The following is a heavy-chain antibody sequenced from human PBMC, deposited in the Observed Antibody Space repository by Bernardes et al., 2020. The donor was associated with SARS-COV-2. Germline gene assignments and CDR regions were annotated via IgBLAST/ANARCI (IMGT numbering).Heavy chain of an antibody. CDR1: GGSMSSSSYS. J-gene: IGHJ2*01. D-gene: IGHD3-3*01. CDR3: ARLAQSLDFWNPYLTSFYWYFDL. V-gene: IGHV4-39*01. Sequence: SETLSLTCTVSGGSMSSSSYSWGWVRQPPGKGLEWIGSIFYSGSTNYNPSLRSRVTISVDTSKNQFSLKLSSVTAADTAVYYCARLAQSLDFWNPYLTSFYWYFDLWGRGTLVTVSS. CDR2: IFYSGST.